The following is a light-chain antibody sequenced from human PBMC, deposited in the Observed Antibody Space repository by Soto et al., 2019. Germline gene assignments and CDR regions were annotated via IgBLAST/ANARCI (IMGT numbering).Light chain of an antibody. Sequence: EVVLTQSPGTLSLSPGERATLSCRASQIFSSPSLAWYQQKPGQAPRLLIYHTSNRATGIPARFSGSGSGTDFTLTISSLEPEDFAVYYCHQRQSWPRTFGQGTKVDNK. V-gene: IGKV3-11*01. CDR3: HQRQSWPRT. CDR2: HTS. J-gene: IGKJ1*01. CDR1: QIFSSPS.